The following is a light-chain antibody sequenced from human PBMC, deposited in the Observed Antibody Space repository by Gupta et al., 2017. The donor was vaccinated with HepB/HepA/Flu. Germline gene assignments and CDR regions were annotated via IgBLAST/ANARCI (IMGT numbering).Light chain of an antibody. CDR2: EVT. V-gene: IGLV2-18*02. CDR3: TSHTSSSTWV. CDR1: SNDVGSYNR. J-gene: IGLJ3*02. Sequence: QSALTQPPSVSGSPGQSVTISCTGTSNDVGSYNRVSWYQQPPGTAPKLMICEVTQRPSGVPDRFSGSKSGNTASLTISGLQAEDEADYFCTSHTSSSTWVFGGGTYLTVL.